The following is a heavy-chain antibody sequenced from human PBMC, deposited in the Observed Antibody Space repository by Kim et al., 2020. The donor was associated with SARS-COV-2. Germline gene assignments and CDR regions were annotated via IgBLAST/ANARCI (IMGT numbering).Heavy chain of an antibody. V-gene: IGHV3-11*01. CDR2: ISSSGSTI. Sequence: GGSLRLSCAASGFTFSDYYMSWIRQAPGKGLEWVSYISSSGSTIYYADSVKGRFTISRDNAKNSLYLQMNSLRAEDTAVYYCARDVPPGLANGSGNRGGYWGQGTLVTVSS. CDR1: GFTFSDYY. CDR3: ARDVPPGLANGSGNRGGY. J-gene: IGHJ4*02. D-gene: IGHD3-10*01.